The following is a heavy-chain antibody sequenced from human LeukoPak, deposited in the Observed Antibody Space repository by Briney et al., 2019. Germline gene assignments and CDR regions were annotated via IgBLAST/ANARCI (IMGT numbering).Heavy chain of an antibody. Sequence: GGSLRLSCAASGFTFSSYAMSWVRQAPGKGLEWVSAISGSGGSTYYADSVKGRFTISRDNSKNTLYLQMNSLRAEDTAVCYCAKSPDYYYYMDVWGKGTTVTVSS. J-gene: IGHJ6*03. V-gene: IGHV3-23*01. CDR2: ISGSGGST. CDR3: AKSPDYYYYMDV. CDR1: GFTFSSYA.